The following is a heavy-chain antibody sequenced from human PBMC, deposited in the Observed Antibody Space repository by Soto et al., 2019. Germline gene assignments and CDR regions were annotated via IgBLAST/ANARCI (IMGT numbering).Heavy chain of an antibody. J-gene: IGHJ4*02. CDR1: GYTLTELS. CDR3: ATVHEGYGDYVFDY. Sequence: ASVKVSCKVSGYTLTELSIHWVRQAPGKGLEWMGGFDPEDGETIYAQKFQGRVTMTEDTSTDTAYMELSSLRSEDTAVYYCATVHEGYGDYVFDYWGQGTLVTVSS. CDR2: FDPEDGET. V-gene: IGHV1-24*01. D-gene: IGHD4-17*01.